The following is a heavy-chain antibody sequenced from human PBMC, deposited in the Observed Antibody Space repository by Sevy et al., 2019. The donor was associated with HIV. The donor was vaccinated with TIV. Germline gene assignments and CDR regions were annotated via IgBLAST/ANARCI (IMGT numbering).Heavy chain of an antibody. D-gene: IGHD3-22*01. CDR1: GFTFSSYA. CDR3: ASHYYDSTGYYYPLDY. Sequence: GGSLRLSCTASGFTFSSYAMYWVRQAPGKGLEWVAVISYDGNNKDYADSVKGRFTISRENSKNTLYLQMNGLRAEDTAVYYCASHYYDSTGYYYPLDYWGQGTLVTVSS. J-gene: IGHJ4*02. CDR2: ISYDGNNK. V-gene: IGHV3-30*04.